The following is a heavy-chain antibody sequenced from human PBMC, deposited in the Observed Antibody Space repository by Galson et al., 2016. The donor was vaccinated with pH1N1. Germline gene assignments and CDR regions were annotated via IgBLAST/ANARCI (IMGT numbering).Heavy chain of an antibody. Sequence: SLRLSCAASGFPFSHYYMGWIRQAPGKGLEWISYISGSDTTIYYADSVRGRFTISRDNAQNSLYLQMNSLRTEDTAVYYCARDSEYSGHEGFHWAQGTLVIVSS. D-gene: IGHD5-12*01. J-gene: IGHJ4*02. CDR3: ARDSEYSGHEGFH. CDR2: ISGSDTTI. CDR1: GFPFSHYY. V-gene: IGHV3-11*04.